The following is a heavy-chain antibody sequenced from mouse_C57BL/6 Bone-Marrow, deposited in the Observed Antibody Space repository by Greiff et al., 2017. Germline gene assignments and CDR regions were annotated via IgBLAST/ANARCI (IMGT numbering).Heavy chain of an antibody. D-gene: IGHD2-3*01. Sequence: VKVVESGAELVKPGASVKLSCKASGYTFTEYTIHWVKQRSGQGLEWIGWFYPGSGSIKYNEKFKDKATLTADKSSSTVYMELSRLTSEDSAVYFCARHVYDGYPRYCDVWGTGTTVTVSS. V-gene: IGHV1-62-2*01. J-gene: IGHJ1*03. CDR1: GYTFTEYT. CDR2: FYPGSGSI. CDR3: ARHVYDGYPRYCDV.